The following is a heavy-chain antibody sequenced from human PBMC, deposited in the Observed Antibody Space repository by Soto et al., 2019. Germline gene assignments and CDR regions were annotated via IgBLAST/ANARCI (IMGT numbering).Heavy chain of an antibody. Sequence: ASVKVSCKASGYTFTSYAMHWVRQAPGQRLEWMGWINAGNGNTKYSQKFQGRVTITRDTSASRAYMELSSLRSEDTAVYYCARHGGWYAFDYWGQGTLVTVSS. CDR2: INAGNGNT. CDR3: ARHGGWYAFDY. D-gene: IGHD6-19*01. V-gene: IGHV1-3*01. J-gene: IGHJ4*02. CDR1: GYTFTSYA.